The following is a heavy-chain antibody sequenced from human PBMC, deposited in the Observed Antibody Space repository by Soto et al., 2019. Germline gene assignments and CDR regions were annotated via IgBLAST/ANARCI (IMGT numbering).Heavy chain of an antibody. J-gene: IGHJ6*02. CDR1: GFSLTNTRMG. D-gene: IGHD1-26*01. CDR2: IFSNDEK. V-gene: IGHV2-26*01. CDR3: ARKWDRWEHCYYYGMDV. Sequence: QVTLKESGPVLVKPTETLTLTCTVSGFSLTNTRMGVSWIRQPPGKALEWLAHIFSNDEKSYSTSLKSRLTISQDTSKSQVVLTMNNMDPVETAPYYCARKWDRWEHCYYYGMDVWGQGTTVTVSS.